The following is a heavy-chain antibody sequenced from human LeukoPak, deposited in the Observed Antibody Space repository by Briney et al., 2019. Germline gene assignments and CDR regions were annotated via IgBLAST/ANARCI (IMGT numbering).Heavy chain of an antibody. Sequence: GSSVKISCKASGCTFSNYIINWVRQAPGQGLEWMGSIIPILGRADYAQKFQGRVTISADESTNTVYMQVSSLTSDDTAMYYCARGAEVGANPWKANWFDPWGQGTLVTVSP. J-gene: IGHJ5*02. D-gene: IGHD1-26*01. CDR2: IIPILGRA. V-gene: IGHV1-69*08. CDR3: ARGAEVGANPWKANWFDP. CDR1: GCTFSNYI.